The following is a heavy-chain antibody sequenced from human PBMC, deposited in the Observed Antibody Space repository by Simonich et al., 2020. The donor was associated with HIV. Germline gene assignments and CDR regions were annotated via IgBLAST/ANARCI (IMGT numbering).Heavy chain of an antibody. CDR1: GYSIGSGYY. J-gene: IGHJ4*02. V-gene: IGHV4-38-2*01. CDR2: MLHGGSTASRVT. Sequence: QVQLQESGPGLVKPSETLSLTCAVSGYSIGSGYYWGWIRQPPGKGLEWIGSMLHGGSTASRVTYYNPSLTSRVTISVATSKNQFSLRLSSVTAADTAVYYCARGRAGAIYYWGQGTLVTVSS. CDR3: ARGRAGAIYY.